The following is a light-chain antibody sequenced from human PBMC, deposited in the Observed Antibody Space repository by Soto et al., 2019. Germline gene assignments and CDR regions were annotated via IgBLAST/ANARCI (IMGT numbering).Light chain of an antibody. CDR3: QHYKSYSEA. CDR1: QSISSH. CDR2: KAS. J-gene: IGKJ1*01. Sequence: DMHMTQSPSSLSSSLGDRVTITSRASQSISSHLNWYQQKPGKAPKLLIYKASTLKSGVPSRFSGSGSGTEFTLTISSLQPDDFATYYCQHYKSYSEAFGQGTKVDI. V-gene: IGKV1-5*03.